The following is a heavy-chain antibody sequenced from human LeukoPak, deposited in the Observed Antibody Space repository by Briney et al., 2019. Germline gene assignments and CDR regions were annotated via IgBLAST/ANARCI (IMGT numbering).Heavy chain of an antibody. Sequence: ASVKLSCKASGGTFISYAISWVRQAPAQGLEWRGRIIPILGIGNYAQKFQGRVTITADKSTSTAYMELSSLISEDTAVYYGARGYDSSGYSIDYWGQGTLVTVSS. J-gene: IGHJ4*02. V-gene: IGHV1-69*04. CDR3: ARGYDSSGYSIDY. CDR1: GGTFISYA. CDR2: IIPILGIG. D-gene: IGHD3-22*01.